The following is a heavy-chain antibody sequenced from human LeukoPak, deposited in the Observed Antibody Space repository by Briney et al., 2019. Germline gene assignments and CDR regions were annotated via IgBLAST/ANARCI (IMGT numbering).Heavy chain of an antibody. J-gene: IGHJ3*02. D-gene: IGHD1-26*01. CDR2: INHSGST. CDR1: GGSFSGYY. Sequence: SETLSLTCAVYGGSFSGYYWSWIRQPPGKGLEWIGEINHSGSTNYNPSLKSRVTISVDTSKNQFSLKLSSVAAADTAVYYCAKDSGSENAFDIWGQGTMVTVSS. V-gene: IGHV4-34*01. CDR3: AKDSGSENAFDI.